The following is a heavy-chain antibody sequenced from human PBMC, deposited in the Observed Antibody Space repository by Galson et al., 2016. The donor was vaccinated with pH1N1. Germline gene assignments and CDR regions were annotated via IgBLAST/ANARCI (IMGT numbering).Heavy chain of an antibody. V-gene: IGHV3-23*01. CDR3: ARLKLYSSPNWFDP. J-gene: IGHJ5*02. Sequence: SLRLSCAASGFTFIDYAMSWVRQAPGKGLEWVSVISGRGDVTYYTDSVKGRFTISSDSSRNTVYLKMNTLRAEDTAIYYCARLKLYSSPNWFDPWGQGTLVTVSS. CDR1: GFTFIDYA. CDR2: ISGRGDVT. D-gene: IGHD6-19*01.